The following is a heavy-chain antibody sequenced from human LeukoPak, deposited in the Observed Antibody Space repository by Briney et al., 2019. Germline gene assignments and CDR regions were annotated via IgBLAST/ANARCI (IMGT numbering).Heavy chain of an antibody. J-gene: IGHJ4*02. Sequence: GGSLRLSCVASGFTFSSYAMSWVRQAPGKGLEWVSAINGNGGSTYYADSVKGRFTISRDNSKNTLYLQMNSLRAEDTAVYYCAKKGSGSYSFDYWGQGTLVTVSS. CDR2: INGNGGST. D-gene: IGHD3-10*01. V-gene: IGHV3-23*01. CDR3: AKKGSGSYSFDY. CDR1: GFTFSSYA.